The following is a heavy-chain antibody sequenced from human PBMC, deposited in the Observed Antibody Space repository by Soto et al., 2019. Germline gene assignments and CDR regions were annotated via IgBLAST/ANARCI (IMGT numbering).Heavy chain of an antibody. CDR1: GFTFTSSA. J-gene: IGHJ6*02. D-gene: IGHD3-3*01. Sequence: SGMVSCKASGFTFTSSAVQWVRQARGQRLEWIGWIVVGSGNTNYAQKFQERVTITRDMSTSTAYMELSSLRSEDTAVYYCAAANDFWSGYASYYYYYGMDVWG. CDR3: AAANDFWSGYASYYYYYGMDV. CDR2: IVVGSGNT. V-gene: IGHV1-58*01.